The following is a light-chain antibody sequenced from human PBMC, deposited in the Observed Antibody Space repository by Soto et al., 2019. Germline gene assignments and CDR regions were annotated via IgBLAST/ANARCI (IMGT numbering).Light chain of an antibody. V-gene: IGLV4-69*02. CDR3: QTWGTGIRV. Sequence: QAVVTQSPSASASLGASVKLTCTLNSGHSSYAIAWHQQQPEKGPRYLMKVNSDGSHSKGDGIPDRFSGSSSGTERYLTISSLQSEDEADYYCQTWGTGIRVLGTGTKVTVL. J-gene: IGLJ1*01. CDR1: SGHSSYA. CDR2: VNSDGSH.